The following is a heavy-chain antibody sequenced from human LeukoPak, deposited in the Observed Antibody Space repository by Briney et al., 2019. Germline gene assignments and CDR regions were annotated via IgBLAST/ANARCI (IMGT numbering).Heavy chain of an antibody. CDR1: GGTFSSYA. D-gene: IGHD5-24*01. CDR2: IIPIFGTA. CDR3: ARVREMATIASFDY. J-gene: IGHJ4*02. V-gene: IGHV1-69*01. Sequence: SVKVSCKASGGTFSSYAISWVRQAPGQGLEWMGGIIPIFGTANYAQKFLDRVTITADESTSTASMELSSLRSEDTAVYYCARVREMATIASFDYWGQGTLVTVSS.